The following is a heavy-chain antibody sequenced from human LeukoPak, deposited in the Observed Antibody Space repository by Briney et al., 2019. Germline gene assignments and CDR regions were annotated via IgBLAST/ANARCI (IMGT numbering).Heavy chain of an antibody. D-gene: IGHD3-22*01. CDR2: IYYSGST. CDR1: GGSISSSSYY. V-gene: IGHV4-39*01. J-gene: IGHJ4*02. Sequence: SETLSLTCTVSGGSISSSSYYWGWIRQPPGKGLEWTGSIYYSGSTYYNPSLKSRVTISVDTSKNQFSLKLSSVTAADTAVYYCARHKRAKYSSGYSDYWGQGTLVTVSS. CDR3: ARHKRAKYSSGYSDY.